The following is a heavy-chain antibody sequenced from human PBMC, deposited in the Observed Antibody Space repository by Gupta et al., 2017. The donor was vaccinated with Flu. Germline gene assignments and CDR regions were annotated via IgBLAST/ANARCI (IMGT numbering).Heavy chain of an antibody. CDR1: GYSISSGYY. J-gene: IGHJ4*02. Sequence: QVQLQESGPGLVKPSETLSLTCAVSGYSISSGYYWGWIRQPPGKGLEWIGSIYHSGSTYYNPSLKSRVTISVDTSKNQFSLKLSSVTAADTAVYYCARAETLGIAPHPLGYWGQGTLVTVSS. D-gene: IGHD7-27*01. CDR3: ARAETLGIAPHPLGY. CDR2: IYHSGST. V-gene: IGHV4-38-2*01.